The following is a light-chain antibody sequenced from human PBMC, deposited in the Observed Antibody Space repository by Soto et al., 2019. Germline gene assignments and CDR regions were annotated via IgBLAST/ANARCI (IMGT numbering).Light chain of an antibody. CDR1: QSVSSY. V-gene: IGKV3-11*01. CDR3: QQRSNWPPVFT. CDR2: DAS. J-gene: IGKJ3*01. Sequence: EMVLTQSPATLSLSAGGRATLSCRASQSVSSYLAWYQQKPGQAPRLLIYDASNRATGIPVRFSGSGSGTDITLTISSLEPEDFAVYYCQQRSNWPPVFTFGPGTKEDIK.